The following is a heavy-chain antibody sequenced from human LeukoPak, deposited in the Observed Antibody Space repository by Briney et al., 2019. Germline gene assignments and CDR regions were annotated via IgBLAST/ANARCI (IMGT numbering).Heavy chain of an antibody. CDR3: ARHDNRGYYSLHY. J-gene: IGHJ4*02. CDR2: IFYSGTT. D-gene: IGHD3-22*01. Sequence: PSQTLSLTCTVSGGSISSGDYYWSWIRQPPGKGLEWIGYIFYSGTTYYNPSLKSRVTISIDTSKDQFSLKLSSVTAADTAVYYCARHDNRGYYSLHYWGQGALVTVSS. CDR1: GGSISSGDYY. V-gene: IGHV4-30-4*01.